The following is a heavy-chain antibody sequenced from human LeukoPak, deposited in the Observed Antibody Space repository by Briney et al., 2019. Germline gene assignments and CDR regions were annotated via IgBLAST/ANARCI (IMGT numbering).Heavy chain of an antibody. CDR2: VYYSGST. V-gene: IGHV4-39*07. D-gene: IGHD3-9*01. CDR3: ARPGYFEESDAFDI. Sequence: SETLSLTCTVSGDSINSHTYYWAWIRQPPGKGLEWIGSVYYSGSTNYNPSLKSRVTISVDTSKNQFSLKLSSVTAADTAVYYCARPGYFEESDAFDIWGQGTMVTVSS. J-gene: IGHJ3*02. CDR1: GDSINSHTYY.